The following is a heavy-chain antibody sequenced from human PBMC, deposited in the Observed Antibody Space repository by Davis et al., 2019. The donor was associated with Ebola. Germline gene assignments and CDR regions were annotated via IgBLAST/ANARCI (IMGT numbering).Heavy chain of an antibody. V-gene: IGHV3-74*01. Sequence: HTGGSLRLSCAASGFTLSSYWMHWVRQAPGKGLEWVSRTKYDGSITYYAESVKGRFTISRDNAKNTLYLQMNGLRVEDTAVYYCAKDTSNVWFDVWGPGTMVTVSS. CDR3: AKDTSNVWFDV. D-gene: IGHD6-19*01. J-gene: IGHJ3*01. CDR1: GFTLSSYW. CDR2: TKYDGSIT.